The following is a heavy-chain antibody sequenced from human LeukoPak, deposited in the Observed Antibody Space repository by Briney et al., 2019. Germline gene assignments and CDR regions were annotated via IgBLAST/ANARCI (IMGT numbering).Heavy chain of an antibody. D-gene: IGHD1-26*01. Sequence: ASVKVSCKASGYTFTSYGISWVRQAPGQGLEWMGWISAYNGNTNYAQKFQGRVTITADKSTSTAYMELSSLRSEDTAVYYCARGAFGGSYSWGKGTTVTVSS. CDR1: GYTFTSYG. CDR2: ISAYNGNT. J-gene: IGHJ6*04. CDR3: ARGAFGGSYS. V-gene: IGHV1-18*01.